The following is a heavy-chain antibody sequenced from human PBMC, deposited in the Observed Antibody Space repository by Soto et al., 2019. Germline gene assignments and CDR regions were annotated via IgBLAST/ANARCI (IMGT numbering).Heavy chain of an antibody. CDR3: ARDRGYTSGSYGGAFDF. D-gene: IGHD6-19*01. CDR1: RFTFSRYE. CDR2: ISSSGTSI. J-gene: IGHJ4*02. V-gene: IGHV3-48*03. Sequence: EVQLVESGGGLVQPGGSLRLSCAASRFTFSRYEMNWVRQAPGKGLEWVASISSSGTSIYYADSVKRRFSISRDNDKNSVYVAMNSLRVDETAVYYCARDRGYTSGSYGGAFDFWGQGTLVTVSS.